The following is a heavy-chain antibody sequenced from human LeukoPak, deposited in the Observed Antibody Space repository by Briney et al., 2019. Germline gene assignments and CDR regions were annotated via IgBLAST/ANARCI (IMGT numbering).Heavy chain of an antibody. J-gene: IGHJ4*02. Sequence: SETLSLTCTVSGGSISSSSYYWGWIRQPPGKGLEWIGYIYYSGSTNYNPSLKSRVTISVDTSKNQFSLKLSSVTAADTAVYYCARHLYFEDSSGYYSYSFDYWGQGTLVTVSS. D-gene: IGHD3-22*01. CDR2: IYYSGST. CDR3: ARHLYFEDSSGYYSYSFDY. V-gene: IGHV4-61*05. CDR1: GGSISSSSYY.